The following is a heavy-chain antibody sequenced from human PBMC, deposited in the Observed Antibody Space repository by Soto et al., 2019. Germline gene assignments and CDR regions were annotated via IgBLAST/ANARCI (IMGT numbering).Heavy chain of an antibody. CDR3: ARAGGGYRFDY. V-gene: IGHV4-59*12. J-gene: IGHJ4*02. Sequence: QVQLQESGPGLVKPSETLSLTCTVSRGSNSAYYWSWIRQSPGKGLEWLGYIFYSGNTKYNPFLKRRVSISVDPSKNQFSLKLTSVTAADTAVYYCARAGGGYRFDYWGQGILVTVSS. CDR2: IFYSGNT. CDR1: RGSNSAYY. D-gene: IGHD1-26*01.